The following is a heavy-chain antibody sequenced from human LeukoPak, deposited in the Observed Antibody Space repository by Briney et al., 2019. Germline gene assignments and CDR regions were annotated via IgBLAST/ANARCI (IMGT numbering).Heavy chain of an antibody. CDR1: RDSLSTYG. Sequence: KDSSKQSRDSLSTYGISGGRPTPGQRGEWMGWISAYNGNTNYVQKLQGRVTMTTDTSTSTVYTELRSLRSDDPAVYYCAREALAFDYWGQGTLVTVSS. CDR3: AREALAFDY. V-gene: IGHV1-18*01. J-gene: IGHJ4*02. CDR2: ISAYNGNT.